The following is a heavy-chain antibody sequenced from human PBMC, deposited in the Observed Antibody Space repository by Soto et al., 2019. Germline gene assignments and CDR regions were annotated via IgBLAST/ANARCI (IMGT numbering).Heavy chain of an antibody. Sequence: QVKLQESGPGLVKPSGTLSLTCAVSGGSISTSNWWSWVRQPQGKGLEWIGEIFHRGNTNYNPSLKRRVTMAVDKSRNQFSLKLSSVTAADTAIYYCARRWGEGRVDYWGQGTLVTVSS. J-gene: IGHJ4*02. CDR1: GGSISTSNW. CDR2: IFHRGNT. D-gene: IGHD3-10*01. CDR3: ARRWGEGRVDY. V-gene: IGHV4-4*02.